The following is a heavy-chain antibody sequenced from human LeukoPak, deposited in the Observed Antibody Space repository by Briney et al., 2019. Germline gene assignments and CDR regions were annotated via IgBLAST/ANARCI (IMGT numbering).Heavy chain of an antibody. Sequence: QPGGSLRLSCAASGFTFSSYAMSWVRQAPGKGLEWVSAISGSGGSTYYADSVKGRFTISRDNSRNTLYLQMNSLRAEDTAVYYCARGAYYYDSSGYYLYFDYWGQGTLVTVSS. CDR2: ISGSGGST. CDR1: GFTFSSYA. CDR3: ARGAYYYDSSGYYLYFDY. D-gene: IGHD3-22*01. V-gene: IGHV3-23*01. J-gene: IGHJ4*02.